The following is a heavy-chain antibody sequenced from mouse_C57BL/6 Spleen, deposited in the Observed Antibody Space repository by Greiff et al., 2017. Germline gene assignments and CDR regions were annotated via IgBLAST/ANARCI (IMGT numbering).Heavy chain of an antibody. Sequence: EVQLVESGGGLVKPGGSLKLSCAASGFTFSSYTMSWVRQTPEKRLEWVATISGGGGNTYYPDSVKGRFTISRDNAKNTLYLQMSSLRSEDTALYYCAAEIYYDYEYYAMDYWGQGTSVTVSS. J-gene: IGHJ4*01. CDR1: GFTFSSYT. D-gene: IGHD2-4*01. V-gene: IGHV5-9*01. CDR2: ISGGGGNT. CDR3: AAEIYYDYEYYAMDY.